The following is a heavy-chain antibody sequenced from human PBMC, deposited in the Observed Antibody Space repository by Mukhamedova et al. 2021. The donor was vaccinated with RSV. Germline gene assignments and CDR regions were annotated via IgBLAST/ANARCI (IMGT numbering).Heavy chain of an antibody. J-gene: IGHJ3*02. Sequence: VAVISYDGRNTYYADFVKGRFTISRDNSKNTLYLQMNSLRAEDTAMYYCAKDSLAAKPHDYDSIVYFDAFDIWGLGTMVTVSS. D-gene: IGHD3-22*01. CDR3: AKDSLAAKPHDYDSIVYFDAFDI. CDR2: ISYDGRNT. V-gene: IGHV3-30*18.